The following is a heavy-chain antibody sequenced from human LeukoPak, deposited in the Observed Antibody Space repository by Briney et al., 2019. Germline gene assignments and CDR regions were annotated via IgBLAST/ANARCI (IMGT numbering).Heavy chain of an antibody. V-gene: IGHV6-1*01. CDR2: TYYKSKWSN. CDR3: ARGFLSVSGFDS. CDR1: GDSVSTNSAA. Sequence: SQTLSLTCAISGDSVSTNSAAWNWIRQSPWRGLEWLGRTYYKSKWSNDYAVSVKSRITINPDTSKNQFSLQLNSVAPEDTAVYYCARGFLSVSGFDSWGQGTLVTVSS. J-gene: IGHJ4*02.